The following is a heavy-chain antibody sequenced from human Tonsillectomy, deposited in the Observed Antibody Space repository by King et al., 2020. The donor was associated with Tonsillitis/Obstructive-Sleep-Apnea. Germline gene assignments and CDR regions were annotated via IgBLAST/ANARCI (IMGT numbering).Heavy chain of an antibody. Sequence: EVQLVESGGGLIQPGGSLRLSCAASGFTVSSNYMSWVRQAPGKGLDWVSLIYSGGSTYYADSVKGRFTISRDNSKNTLYLQMNSLRAEDTAVYYCAKVDLNSGDAFDVWGQGTMVTVSS. V-gene: IGHV3-53*01. CDR1: GFTVSSNY. D-gene: IGHD4-23*01. CDR3: AKVDLNSGDAFDV. CDR2: IYSGGST. J-gene: IGHJ3*01.